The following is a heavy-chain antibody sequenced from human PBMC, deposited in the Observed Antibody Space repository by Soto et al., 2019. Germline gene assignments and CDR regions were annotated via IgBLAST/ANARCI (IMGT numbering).Heavy chain of an antibody. CDR1: GFTFSNYG. CDR2: ISYDGSNK. J-gene: IGHJ6*02. CDR3: ANLMGGRYVFWGRFSNSGYSMDV. V-gene: IGHV3-30*18. Sequence: QVQLVQSGGGVVQPGRSLRLSCAASGFTFSNYGMHWVRQAPGKGLEWVAVISYDGSNKYYIDSVKGRFLISRDNSKNTLSLQVNSLRAVDTAVYYCANLMGGRYVFWGRFSNSGYSMDVWGQGTTVTVSS. D-gene: IGHD3-3*01.